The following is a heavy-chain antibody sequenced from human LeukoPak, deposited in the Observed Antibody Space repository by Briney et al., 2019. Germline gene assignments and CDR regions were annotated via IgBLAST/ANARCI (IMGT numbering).Heavy chain of an antibody. CDR2: ISGSGGST. J-gene: IGHJ4*02. V-gene: IGHV3-23*01. D-gene: IGHD3-22*01. Sequence: GGSLRLSCAASGFTFSSYAMSWVRQAPGKGLEWVSAISGSGGSTYYADSVKGRFTISRDNSKNTLYLQMNSLRAEDTAVYYCAKDPNYYDSSGYCYWGQGTPVTVSS. CDR3: AKDPNYYDSSGYCY. CDR1: GFTFSSYA.